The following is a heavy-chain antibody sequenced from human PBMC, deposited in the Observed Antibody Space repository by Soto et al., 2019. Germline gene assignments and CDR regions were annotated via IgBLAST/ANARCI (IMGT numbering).Heavy chain of an antibody. D-gene: IGHD3-22*01. CDR1: GGTFSTSL. J-gene: IGHJ4*02. CDR2: IIPIFGTP. CDR3: ARGYTDYDDHSYSFDS. Sequence: QVQLVQSGAEVKKPGSSVKVSCKASGGTFSTSLISWVRQAPGQGLEWMGGIIPIFGTPNYAQKFQGRVTITADESTSTFYMELNSLRSEDTAMYYCARGYTDYDDHSYSFDSWGQGTQVTVSS. V-gene: IGHV1-69*01.